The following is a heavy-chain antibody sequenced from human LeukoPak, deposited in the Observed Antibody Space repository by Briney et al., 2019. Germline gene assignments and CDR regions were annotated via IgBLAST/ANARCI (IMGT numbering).Heavy chain of an antibody. D-gene: IGHD6-13*01. CDR2: IWYDGSNN. CDR1: GFTFSSYG. CDR3: ARDPIAAAGTVIWYNWFDP. Sequence: GRSLRLSCAASGFTFSSYGMHWVRQAPGKGLEWVAVIWYDGSNNYYADSVKGRFTISRDNSKNTLYLQMNSLRAEDTAVYYCARDPIAAAGTVIWYNWFDPWGQGTLVTVSS. V-gene: IGHV3-33*01. J-gene: IGHJ5*02.